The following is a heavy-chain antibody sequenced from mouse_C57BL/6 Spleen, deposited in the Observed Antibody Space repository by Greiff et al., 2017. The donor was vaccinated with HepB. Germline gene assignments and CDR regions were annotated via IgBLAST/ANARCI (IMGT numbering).Heavy chain of an antibody. Sequence: EVQGVESGGGLVKPGGSLKLSCAASGFTFSDYGMHWVRQAPEKGLEWVAYISSGSSTIYYADTVKGRFTISRDNAKNTLFLQMTRLRSEDTAMYYCARRGYGSSYHYAMDYWGQGTSVTVSS. CDR1: GFTFSDYG. J-gene: IGHJ4*01. CDR3: ARRGYGSSYHYAMDY. CDR2: ISSGSSTI. D-gene: IGHD1-1*01. V-gene: IGHV5-17*01.